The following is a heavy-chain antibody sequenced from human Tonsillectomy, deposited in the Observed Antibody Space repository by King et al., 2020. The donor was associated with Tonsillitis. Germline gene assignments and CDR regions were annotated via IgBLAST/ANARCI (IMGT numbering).Heavy chain of an antibody. D-gene: IGHD6-13*01. Sequence: VQLVQSGAEVKEPGASVKVSCKASGYTFNTYDITWVRQAPGQGLEGMGWISTYNGNTDYIQKMQGRVTVTTDTSTSTAYMELRSLRSDDTAVYYCARIKRSYSSIWYHAFDIWGQGTMVTVSS. CDR1: GYTFNTYD. J-gene: IGHJ3*02. CDR2: ISTYNGNT. CDR3: ARIKRSYSSIWYHAFDI. V-gene: IGHV1-18*01.